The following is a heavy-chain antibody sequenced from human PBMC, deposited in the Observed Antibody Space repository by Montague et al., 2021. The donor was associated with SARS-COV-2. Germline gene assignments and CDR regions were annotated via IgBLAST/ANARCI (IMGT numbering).Heavy chain of an antibody. CDR3: ASDVWEGFSDYEYEEGFDY. CDR2: ITFGGGT. D-gene: IGHD4-17*01. V-gene: IGHV4-39*07. Sequence: SETLSLTCTVSGGSISSSNYFWGWHRPPPGKELDWIGSITFGGGTYYNPSLKSRVTISVDTSKNQFSLKLTSVTAADAAVYWCASDVWEGFSDYEYEEGFDYWGQGTPVSVSS. CDR1: GGSISSSNYF. J-gene: IGHJ4*01.